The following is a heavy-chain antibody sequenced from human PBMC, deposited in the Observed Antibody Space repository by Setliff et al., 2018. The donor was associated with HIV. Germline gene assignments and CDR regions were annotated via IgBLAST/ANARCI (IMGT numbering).Heavy chain of an antibody. J-gene: IGHJ4*02. CDR3: ARGWEGGMDY. Sequence: GASVKVSCKASGYTFTRYFMHCVRQAPGQGLEWLGMINPSGGSTWYAQKFQGRVTMTGDTSTNTLYMELSSLRSEDTAAYYCARGWEGGMDYWGQGTLVTVS. CDR1: GYTFTRYF. D-gene: IGHD1-26*01. CDR2: INPSGGST. V-gene: IGHV1-46*01.